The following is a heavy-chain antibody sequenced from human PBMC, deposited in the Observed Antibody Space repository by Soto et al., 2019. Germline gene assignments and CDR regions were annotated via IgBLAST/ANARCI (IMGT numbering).Heavy chain of an antibody. CDR2: IIPIFGTA. J-gene: IGHJ1*01. V-gene: IGHV1-69*12. D-gene: IGHD2-21*02. CDR1: GGTFSSYA. Sequence: QVQLVQSGAEVKKPGSSVKVSCKASGGTFSSYAISWVRQAPGQGLEWMGGIIPIFGTANYAQKFQGRVTITADESTSTAYMELSSLRSEYTAVYYCARDRYCGGDCYEYIQHLGQGTLVTVSS. CDR3: ARDRYCGGDCYEYIQH.